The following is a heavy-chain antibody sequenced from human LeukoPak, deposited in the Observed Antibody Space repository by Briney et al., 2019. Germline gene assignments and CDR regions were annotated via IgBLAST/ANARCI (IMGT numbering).Heavy chain of an antibody. J-gene: IGHJ4*02. Sequence: GGSLRLSCAASGFTFSSYAMSWVRQAPGKGLEWVSAISGSGGSTYYADSVKGRFTISRDNSKNTLYLQMNSLRAEDTAVYYCAKDLDYYDSSGYYYWGQGTLVTVSS. V-gene: IGHV3-23*01. D-gene: IGHD3-22*01. CDR1: GFTFSSYA. CDR3: AKDLDYYDSSGYYY. CDR2: ISGSGGST.